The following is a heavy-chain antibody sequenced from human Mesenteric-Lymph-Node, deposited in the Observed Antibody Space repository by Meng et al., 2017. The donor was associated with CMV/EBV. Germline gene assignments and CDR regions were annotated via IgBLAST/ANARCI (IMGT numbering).Heavy chain of an antibody. J-gene: IGHJ4*02. CDR1: GGSLRGYY. CDR3: ARHQRWLKSEGGFDY. CDR2: INHSGST. Sequence: VLLQWCVVRLMKSSDALSLPCVVYGGSLRGYYCSPTRPPPGKGLEWIGEINHSGSTNSTPSLKSRVTISVDTSKNLFSLKLSSVTAADTAVYYCARHQRWLKSEGGFDYWGQGTLVTVSS. V-gene: IGHV4-34*02. D-gene: IGHD4-23*01.